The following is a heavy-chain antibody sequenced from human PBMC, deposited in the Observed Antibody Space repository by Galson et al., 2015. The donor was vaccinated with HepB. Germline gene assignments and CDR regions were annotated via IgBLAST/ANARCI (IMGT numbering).Heavy chain of an antibody. Sequence: SLRLSCAASGFTFSSYGMHWVRQAPGKGLEWVAVISYDGSNKYYADSVKGRFTISRDNSKNTLYLQMNSLRAEDTAVYYCAKDGYSSSSGAFDIWGQGTMVTVSS. D-gene: IGHD6-6*01. CDR2: ISYDGSNK. J-gene: IGHJ3*02. V-gene: IGHV3-30*18. CDR3: AKDGYSSSSGAFDI. CDR1: GFTFSSYG.